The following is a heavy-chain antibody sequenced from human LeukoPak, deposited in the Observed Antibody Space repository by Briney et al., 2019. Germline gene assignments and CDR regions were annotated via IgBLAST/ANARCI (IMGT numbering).Heavy chain of an antibody. Sequence: GASLRLSCAASGFTFSSYAMSWVRQAPGKGLERVSAISGSGGSTYYADSVKGRFTISRDNSKNTLYLQMNSLRAEDTAVYYCAKDLEHSSGWYVPSPFDYWGQGTLVTVSS. D-gene: IGHD6-19*01. CDR1: GFTFSSYA. J-gene: IGHJ4*02. V-gene: IGHV3-23*01. CDR2: ISGSGGST. CDR3: AKDLEHSSGWYVPSPFDY.